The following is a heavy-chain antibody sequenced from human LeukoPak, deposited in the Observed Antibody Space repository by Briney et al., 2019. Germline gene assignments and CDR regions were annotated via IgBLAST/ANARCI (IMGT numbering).Heavy chain of an antibody. CDR2: ISGSGGST. CDR1: GFTFSSYA. V-gene: IGHV3-23*01. Sequence: GGSLRLSCAASGFTFSSYAMSWARQAPGKGLEWVSAISGSGGSTYYADSVKGRFTISRDNSKNTLYLQMNSLRAEDTAVYYCAKEGWGPYGSAPHGAFDIWGQGTMVTVSS. CDR3: AKEGWGPYGSAPHGAFDI. D-gene: IGHD3-10*01. J-gene: IGHJ3*02.